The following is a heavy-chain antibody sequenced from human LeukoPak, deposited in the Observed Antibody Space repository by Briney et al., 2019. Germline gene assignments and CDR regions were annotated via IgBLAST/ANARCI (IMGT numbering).Heavy chain of an antibody. J-gene: IGHJ4*02. D-gene: IGHD3-16*02. V-gene: IGHV7-4-1*02. Sequence: ASVKVSCKASGYTFTSYDISWVRQAPGQGLEWMGWIHPSTGNPTYAQGFTGRFVFSLDTSVSTTYLQISSLKAEDTAVYFCARAFQSLGGLSLPDYWGQGTLLTVSS. CDR1: GYTFTSYD. CDR2: IHPSTGNP. CDR3: ARAFQSLGGLSLPDY.